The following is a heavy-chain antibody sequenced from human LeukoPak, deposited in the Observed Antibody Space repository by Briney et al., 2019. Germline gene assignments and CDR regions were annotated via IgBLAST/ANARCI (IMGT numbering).Heavy chain of an antibody. CDR2: IFPADSET. CDR3: VAYNWDEAPGFDL. V-gene: IGHV5-51*01. Sequence: GESLKISCLASGYTFVNYWFAWVRQMPGKGLEWMGIIFPADSETRYSPSFQGHVTISADDSSSVAYLQWTSLKASDSARYYCVAYNWDEAPGFDLWGQGTMVTVSS. D-gene: IGHD1-1*01. J-gene: IGHJ3*01. CDR1: GYTFVNYW.